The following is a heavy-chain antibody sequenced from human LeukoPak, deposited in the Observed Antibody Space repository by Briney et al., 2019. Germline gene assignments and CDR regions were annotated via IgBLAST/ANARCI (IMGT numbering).Heavy chain of an antibody. CDR1: GFTVSSNY. D-gene: IGHD3-10*01. J-gene: IGHJ4*02. Sequence: GGSLRLSCAASGFTVSSNYMSWVRQAPGKGLEWVSIIYSGGSTYYADSVKGRFTISRDNSKNTLSLQLNSLRAEDTAVYYCARVLGSVLDYWGQGTLVTVSS. CDR3: ARVLGSVLDY. V-gene: IGHV3-53*01. CDR2: IYSGGST.